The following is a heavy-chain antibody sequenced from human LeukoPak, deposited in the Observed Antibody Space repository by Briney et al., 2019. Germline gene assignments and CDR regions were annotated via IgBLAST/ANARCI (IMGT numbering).Heavy chain of an antibody. J-gene: IGHJ3*01. CDR1: GLTFSSYN. V-gene: IGHV3-21*01. CDR2: IHSSTIYK. Sequence: GVSLRLSCAASGLTFSSYNMQWVRQPPGKGLEWVSCIHSSTIYKYFADSLKGRFIISRDNTKNSLYLQMNGLRAEDTAVYYCARAANNSDAFDVWGQGTMVTVSS. D-gene: IGHD1-20*01. CDR3: ARAANNSDAFDV.